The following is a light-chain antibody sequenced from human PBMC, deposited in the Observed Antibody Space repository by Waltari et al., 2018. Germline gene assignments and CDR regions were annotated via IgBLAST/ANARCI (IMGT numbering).Light chain of an antibody. CDR1: SGHSSYA. V-gene: IGLV4-69*01. Sequence: QLVLTQSPSASASLGASVKLTCPLSSGHSSYAIARHQQQPEKGPRFLMKVNSDGSHSEGVGIPDRFSGSSCGAERYLTISSLQSDDEADYYCQTWGTGIWVFGGGTKLTVL. CDR2: VNSDGSH. J-gene: IGLJ3*02. CDR3: QTWGTGIWV.